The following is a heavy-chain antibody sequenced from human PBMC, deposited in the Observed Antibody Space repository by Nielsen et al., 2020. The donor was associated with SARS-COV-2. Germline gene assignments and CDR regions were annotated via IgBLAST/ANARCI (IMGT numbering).Heavy chain of an antibody. CDR2: IYYSGST. CDR3: ASLLYDSSGYYFDY. Sequence: SETLSLTCAVSGGSISSGDYYWSWIRQPPGKGLEWIGYIYYSGSTYYNPSLKSRVTISVDTSKNQFSLKLSSVTAADTAVYYCASLLYDSSGYYFDYWGQGTLVTVSS. V-gene: IGHV4-30-4*01. D-gene: IGHD3-22*01. J-gene: IGHJ4*02. CDR1: GGSISSGDYY.